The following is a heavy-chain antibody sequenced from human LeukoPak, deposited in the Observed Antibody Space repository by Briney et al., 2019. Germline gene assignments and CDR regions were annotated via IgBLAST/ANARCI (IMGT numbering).Heavy chain of an antibody. CDR2: IYYSGST. J-gene: IGHJ3*02. CDR1: GGSISSYY. Sequence: SETLSLTCTVCGGSISSYYGSWIRQPPGKGLEWIGYIYYSGSTNYNPSLKSRVTISVDTFKNQFSLKLSSVTAADTAVHYCASVGDYGGNGDAFDIWGQGTMVTVPS. D-gene: IGHD4-23*01. CDR3: ASVGDYGGNGDAFDI. V-gene: IGHV4-59*01.